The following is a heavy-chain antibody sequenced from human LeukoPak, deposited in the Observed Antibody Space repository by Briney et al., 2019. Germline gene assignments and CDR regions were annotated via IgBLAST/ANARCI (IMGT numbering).Heavy chain of an antibody. CDR1: GFTFSDYY. J-gene: IGHJ5*02. D-gene: IGHD4-17*01. CDR3: ARGDGGFYGDYENWFDP. V-gene: IGHV3-11*01. CDR2: ISSSGSTI. Sequence: GGSLRLSCAASGFTFSDYYMSWIREAPGEGREGGSHISSSGSTIYYADSVRSRFTISRDNPKTSLYLQMNSLRAEDTAVYYCARGDGGFYGDYENWFDPWGQGTLVTVSS.